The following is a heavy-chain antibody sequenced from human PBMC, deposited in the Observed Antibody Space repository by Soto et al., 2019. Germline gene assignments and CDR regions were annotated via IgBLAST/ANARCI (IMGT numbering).Heavy chain of an antibody. J-gene: IGHJ4*02. Sequence: ESGGGVVQPGRSLRLSCAASGFTFSSYGMHWVRQAPGKGLEWVAVIWYVGSNKYYADSVKGRFTISRDNSKNTLYLQMTSLRAEDTALYYCAREGLSLGLLWGQGTLVTVSS. CDR2: IWYVGSNK. CDR3: AREGLSLGLL. V-gene: IGHV3-33*01. D-gene: IGHD1-26*01. CDR1: GFTFSSYG.